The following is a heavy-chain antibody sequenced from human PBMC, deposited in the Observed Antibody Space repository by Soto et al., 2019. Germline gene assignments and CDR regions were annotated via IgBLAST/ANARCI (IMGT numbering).Heavy chain of an antibody. Sequence: EVQLVESGGVVVPPGGSLKLSCAASGFTFDDYSMHWVRQAPGKGLDWVSLITWDGDSTYYADSVKGRFTISRDNSKKSLYLQMNSLRTEDTALYYCSTELGYMAEYGDYGFESWGKGALVTVSS. CDR3: STELGYMAEYGDYGFES. D-gene: IGHD4-17*01. CDR2: ITWDGDST. V-gene: IGHV3-43*01. J-gene: IGHJ4*02. CDR1: GFTFDDYS.